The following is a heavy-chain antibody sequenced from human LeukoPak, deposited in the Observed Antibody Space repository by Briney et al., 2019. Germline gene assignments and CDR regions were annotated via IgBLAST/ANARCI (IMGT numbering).Heavy chain of an antibody. CDR2: INPNSGGT. D-gene: IGHD6-19*01. Sequence: ASVKVSCKASGYTFTGYYMHWVRQAPGQGLEWMGWINPNSGGTNYAQKFQGRVTMTRDTSISTAYMELSRLRSDDTAVYYCARDPGHSSGWYVNDYWGQGTLVTVSS. V-gene: IGHV1-2*02. J-gene: IGHJ4*02. CDR1: GYTFTGYY. CDR3: ARDPGHSSGWYVNDY.